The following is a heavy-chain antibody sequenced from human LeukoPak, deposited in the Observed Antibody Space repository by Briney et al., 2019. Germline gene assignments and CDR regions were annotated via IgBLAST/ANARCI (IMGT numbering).Heavy chain of an antibody. V-gene: IGHV3-23*01. Sequence: GGSLRLSCAASGFTFTTYAMSWVRQAPGKGLEWVSAISGSGDSTYYADSVKGRSTISRDNSKNMLYLQVNSLRAEDTAVYYCAKAHYIHFLDYWGQGTLVTVSS. CDR1: GFTFTTYA. CDR3: AKAHYIHFLDY. D-gene: IGHD2/OR15-2a*01. J-gene: IGHJ4*02. CDR2: ISGSGDST.